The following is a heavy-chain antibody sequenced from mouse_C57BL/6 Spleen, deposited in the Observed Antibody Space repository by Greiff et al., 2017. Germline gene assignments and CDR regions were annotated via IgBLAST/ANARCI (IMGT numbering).Heavy chain of an antibody. Sequence: EVQLQQSGPELVKPGASVKISCKASGYTFTDYYMNWVKQSHGKSLEWIGDINPNNGGTSYNQKFKGKATLTVDKSSSTAYMELRSLTSEDSAVYYCARGGIGLRDYWGQGTTLTVSS. CDR3: ARGGIGLRDY. V-gene: IGHV1-26*01. D-gene: IGHD1-1*01. J-gene: IGHJ2*01. CDR2: INPNNGGT. CDR1: GYTFTDYY.